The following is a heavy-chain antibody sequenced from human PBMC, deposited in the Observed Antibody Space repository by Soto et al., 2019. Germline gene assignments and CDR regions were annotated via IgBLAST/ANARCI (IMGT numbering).Heavy chain of an antibody. CDR1: GYTFTNYW. Sequence: GESLKISCKGSGYTFTNYWIGWVRQMPGKGLEWMGIIYPGDSDTKYNPSFQGQATISADKSITTTYLRWTSLKASDTAIYYCAASIFYYGMDVWGQGTTVTVSS. J-gene: IGHJ6*02. CDR3: AASIFYYGMDV. CDR2: IYPGDSDT. V-gene: IGHV5-51*01.